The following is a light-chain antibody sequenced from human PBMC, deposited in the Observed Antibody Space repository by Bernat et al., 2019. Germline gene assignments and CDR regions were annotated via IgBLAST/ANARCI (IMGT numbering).Light chain of an antibody. Sequence: DIVMTQTPLSSPVTLGQPASISCRSSQSPVHSDGSIPLSWLQQRPGQPPRLLIYEISKRFSGVPDRFSGSGAGTDFTLKISRVEAEGVGVYYCLQTTHFPWTFGQGTKVEIK. V-gene: IGKV2-24*01. CDR1: QSPVHSDGSIP. CDR3: LQTTHFPWT. CDR2: EIS. J-gene: IGKJ1*01.